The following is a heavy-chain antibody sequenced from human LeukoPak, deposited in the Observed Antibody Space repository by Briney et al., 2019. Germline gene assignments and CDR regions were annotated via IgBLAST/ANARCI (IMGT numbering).Heavy chain of an antibody. J-gene: IGHJ4*02. CDR1: GYTFTSYY. V-gene: IGHV1-46*01. D-gene: IGHD4-17*01. CDR3: ARMVTTSDY. Sequence: GASVKVSCTASGYTFTSYYMHWVRQAPGQGLEWMGIINPSGGSTSYAQKFQGRVTITRDTSASTAYMELSSLRSEDTAVYYCARMVTTSDYWGQGTLVTVSS. CDR2: INPSGGST.